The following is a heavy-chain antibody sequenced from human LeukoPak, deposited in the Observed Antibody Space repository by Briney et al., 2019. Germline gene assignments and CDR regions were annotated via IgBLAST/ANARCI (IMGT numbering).Heavy chain of an antibody. CDR3: ARGCSWGFDY. CDR2: IKQDGSEK. D-gene: IGHD2-15*01. J-gene: IGHJ4*02. Sequence: GGSLRLSCAASGFTISSYWMSWVRQAPGKGLEWVANIKQDGSEKYYVDSLKGRFTMSRDNAKNSLYLQMSSLRVEDTDVYYCARGCSWGFDYWGQGTLVTASS. V-gene: IGHV3-7*04. CDR1: GFTISSYW.